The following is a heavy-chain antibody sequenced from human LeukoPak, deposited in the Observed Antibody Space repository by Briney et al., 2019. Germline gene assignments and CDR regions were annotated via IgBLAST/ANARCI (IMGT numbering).Heavy chain of an antibody. J-gene: IGHJ5*02. Sequence: GGSLRLSCAASGFIFSSYAMSWVRQAPGKGLEWVSAISGSGGSTYYADSVKGRFTISRDNSKNTLYLQMNSLRAEDTAVYYCAKATKGVATIKGWFDPWGQGTLVTVSS. V-gene: IGHV3-23*01. CDR1: GFIFSSYA. D-gene: IGHD5-12*01. CDR2: ISGSGGST. CDR3: AKATKGVATIKGWFDP.